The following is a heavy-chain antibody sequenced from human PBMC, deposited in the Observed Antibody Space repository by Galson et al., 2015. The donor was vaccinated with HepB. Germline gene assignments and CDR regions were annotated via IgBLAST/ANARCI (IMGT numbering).Heavy chain of an antibody. CDR1: GFTFSSYS. V-gene: IGHV3-48*01. J-gene: IGHJ4*02. CDR2: ISSSSSTI. CDR3: ASQAVAGPYYFDY. Sequence: SLRLSCAASGFTFSSYSMNWVRQAPGKGLEWVSYISSSSSTIYYADSVKGRFTISRDNAKNSLYLQMNSLRAEDTAVYYCASQAVAGPYYFDYWGQGTLVTVSS. D-gene: IGHD6-19*01.